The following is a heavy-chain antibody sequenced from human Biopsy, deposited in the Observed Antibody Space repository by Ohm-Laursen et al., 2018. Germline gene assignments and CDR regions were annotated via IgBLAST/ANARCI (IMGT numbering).Heavy chain of an antibody. D-gene: IGHD6-13*01. CDR2: VDWDDYK. Sequence: TQTLTLTCSFSGFSLSARGMCVSWIRQAPGKALEWLALVDWDDYKDYSASLQTKLSISKDTSNDQMVLTVNNVDPADTATYYCARTPILIVSAGLVYRHRRHLQGMDVWGQGIAVTVS. J-gene: IGHJ6*02. CDR1: GFSLSARGMC. CDR3: ARTPILIVSAGLVYRHRRHLQGMDV. V-gene: IGHV2-70*12.